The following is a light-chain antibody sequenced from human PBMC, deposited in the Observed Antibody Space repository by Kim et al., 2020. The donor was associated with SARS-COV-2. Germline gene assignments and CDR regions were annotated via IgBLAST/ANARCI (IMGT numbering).Light chain of an antibody. V-gene: IGKV1-39*01. CDR1: QSISSY. J-gene: IGKJ4*01. CDR3: QQSYSTPLT. Sequence: ASVGDRVTITCRASQSISSYLNWYQQKPGKAPKLLIYAASSLKSGVPSRVSGSGSGTDFTLTISSLQVEDFATYYCQQSYSTPLTFGGGTKVEIK. CDR2: AAS.